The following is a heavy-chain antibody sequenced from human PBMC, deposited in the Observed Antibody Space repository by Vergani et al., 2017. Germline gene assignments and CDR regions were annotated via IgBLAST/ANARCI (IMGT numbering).Heavy chain of an antibody. Sequence: QVQLQESGPGLVKPSQTLSLTCTVSGGSISSYYWSWIRQPPGKGLEWIGYIYYSGSTNYNPSLKSRVTISVDTSKNQFSLKLSSVTAADTAVYYCARVGQGYDSSGYHPYYVDYWGQGTLVTVSS. V-gene: IGHV4-59*01. CDR3: ARVGQGYDSSGYHPYYVDY. CDR2: IYYSGST. J-gene: IGHJ4*02. CDR1: GGSISSYY. D-gene: IGHD3-22*01.